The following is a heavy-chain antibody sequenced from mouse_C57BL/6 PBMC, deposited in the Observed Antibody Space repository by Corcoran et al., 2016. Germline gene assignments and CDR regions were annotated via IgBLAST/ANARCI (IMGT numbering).Heavy chain of an antibody. CDR1: GYSITSGYY. Sequence: DVQLQESGPGLVKPSQSLSLTCSVTGYSITSGYYWNWIRQFQGNKLEWMGYISYDGSNNYNPSLKNRISITRDTSKNQFFLKLNCVTTEDTATYYCARGGDGYSYAMDYWGQGTSVTVSS. CDR2: ISYDGSN. J-gene: IGHJ4*01. D-gene: IGHD2-3*01. CDR3: ARGGDGYSYAMDY. V-gene: IGHV3-6*01.